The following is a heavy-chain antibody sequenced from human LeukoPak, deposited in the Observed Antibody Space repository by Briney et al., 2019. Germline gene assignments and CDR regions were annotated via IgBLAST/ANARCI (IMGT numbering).Heavy chain of an antibody. CDR2: ISSSSSYV. V-gene: IGHV3-21*01. CDR3: ATLGDYGDYVDFDY. J-gene: IGHJ4*02. CDR1: GFTFSSYS. D-gene: IGHD4-17*01. Sequence: PGGSLRLSCAAPGFTFSSYSMNWVRQAPGKGLEWVSSISSSSSYVYYADSVKGRFTISRDNAKNSLYLQMNSLRAEDTAVYYCATLGDYGDYVDFDYWGQGTLVTVSS.